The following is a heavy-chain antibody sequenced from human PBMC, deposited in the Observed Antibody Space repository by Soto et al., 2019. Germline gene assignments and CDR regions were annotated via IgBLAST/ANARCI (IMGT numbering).Heavy chain of an antibody. V-gene: IGHV3-30*18. CDR1: GFTFSSYG. D-gene: IGHD2-15*01. CDR2: ISYDGSNK. CDR3: AKANLGYCSGGSCFPPADI. Sequence: LRLSCAASGFTFSSYGMHWVRQAPGKGLEWVAVISYDGSNKYYADSVKGRFTISRDNSKNTLYLQMNSLRAEDTAVYYCAKANLGYCSGGSCFPPADIWGQGTMVTVSS. J-gene: IGHJ3*02.